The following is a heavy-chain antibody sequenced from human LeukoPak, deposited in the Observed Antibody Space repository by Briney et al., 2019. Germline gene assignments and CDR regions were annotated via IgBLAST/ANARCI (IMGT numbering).Heavy chain of an antibody. V-gene: IGHV3-53*01. CDR1: GFTVSSNY. Sequence: GGSLRLSCAASGFTVSSNYMSWVRQAPGKGLEWVSVIYSGGSTYYADSVKGRFTISRDNSKSTLYIQMNSLRAEDTAVYYCARAKYYYDSSGLNAFDIWGQGTMVTVSS. CDR3: ARAKYYYDSSGLNAFDI. J-gene: IGHJ3*02. D-gene: IGHD3-22*01. CDR2: IYSGGST.